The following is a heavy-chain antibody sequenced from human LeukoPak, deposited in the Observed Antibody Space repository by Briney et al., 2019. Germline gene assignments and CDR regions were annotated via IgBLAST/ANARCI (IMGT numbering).Heavy chain of an antibody. D-gene: IGHD5-18*01. J-gene: IGHJ5*02. CDR1: GGSISTYY. CDR3: ARDKAHSYGRYFDP. V-gene: IGHV4-59*01. CDR2: ISYGNT. Sequence: SETLSLTCSVSGGSISTYYWNWIRQTPGKGLEWIGHISYGNTDYNPSLKSRVTISVDTSKNQFSLTLTSVTAADTAVYYCARDKAHSYGRYFDPWGQGALVTVSS.